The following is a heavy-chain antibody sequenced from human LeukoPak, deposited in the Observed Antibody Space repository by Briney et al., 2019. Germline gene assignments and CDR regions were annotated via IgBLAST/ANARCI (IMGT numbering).Heavy chain of an antibody. J-gene: IGHJ6*02. Sequence: GASVKVSCKASGGTFSSYAISWVRQAPGQGLEWMGGIIPIFGTANYAQKFQGRVTITADESTSTAYMELSSLRSEDTAVYYCAVVHIAAADYYYYYGMDVWGQGTTVTVSS. D-gene: IGHD6-13*01. CDR3: AVVHIAAADYYYYYGMDV. V-gene: IGHV1-69*13. CDR1: GGTFSSYA. CDR2: IIPIFGTA.